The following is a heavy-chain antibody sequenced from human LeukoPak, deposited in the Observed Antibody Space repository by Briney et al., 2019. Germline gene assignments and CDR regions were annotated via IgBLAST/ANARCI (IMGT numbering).Heavy chain of an antibody. J-gene: IGHJ4*02. V-gene: IGHV1-58*02. CDR2: IVVGSGNT. CDR3: AAGAAAGTMGDY. CDR1: GFTFTSSA. Sequence: SVKVSCKASGFTFTSSATQWVRQARGQRLEWIGWIVVGSGNTNYAQKFQERVTITRGMSTSTAYMELSSLRSEDTAVYYCAAGAAAGTMGDYWGQGTLVTVSS. D-gene: IGHD6-13*01.